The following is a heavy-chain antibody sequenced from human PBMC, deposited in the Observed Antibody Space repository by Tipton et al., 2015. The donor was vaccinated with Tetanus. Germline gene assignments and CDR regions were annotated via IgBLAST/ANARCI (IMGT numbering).Heavy chain of an antibody. CDR1: GDSISSSNYY. CDR2: IYYSGST. J-gene: IGHJ3*02. CDR3: ARLSSTANDAHAFDI. V-gene: IGHV4-39*01. D-gene: IGHD2-21*02. Sequence: TLSLTCTVSGDSISSSNYYWGWIRQPPGKGLEWIGSIYYSGSTYYNPSLRSRVTMSVDTSKIQFSLKLSSVTAADTAVYYCARLSSTANDAHAFDIWGQGTMVTVSS.